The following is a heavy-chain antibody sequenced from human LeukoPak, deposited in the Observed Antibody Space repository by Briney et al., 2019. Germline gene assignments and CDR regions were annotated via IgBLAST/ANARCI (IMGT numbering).Heavy chain of an antibody. CDR2: IYTSGST. V-gene: IGHV4-61*02. D-gene: IGHD2/OR15-2a*01. J-gene: IGHJ4*02. CDR3: ARDSTPMTY. Sequence: PSQTLSLTCTVSGGSISSGSYYWTWIRQPAGKGLEWIGRIYTSGSTNYNPTLKSRVTISVDTSKNQFSLKLSSVTAADTAVYYCARDSTPMTYWGQGTLVTVSS. CDR1: GGSISSGSYY.